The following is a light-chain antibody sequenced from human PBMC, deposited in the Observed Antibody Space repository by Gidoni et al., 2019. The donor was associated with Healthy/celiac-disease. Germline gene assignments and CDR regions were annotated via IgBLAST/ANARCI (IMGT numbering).Light chain of an antibody. CDR1: QSVLYRSNNKNY. CDR3: QHYCSTPV. J-gene: IGKJ4*01. Sequence: DIVMTQSPASLAVSLGERATVNSKSSQSVLYRSNNKNYLAWYQQKPGQPPMLLIYLASTRESGVPSRFSGSGSGTDFTLTISSLQAEDVAVYYCQHYCSTPVFXGXTKVEIK. V-gene: IGKV4-1*01. CDR2: LAS.